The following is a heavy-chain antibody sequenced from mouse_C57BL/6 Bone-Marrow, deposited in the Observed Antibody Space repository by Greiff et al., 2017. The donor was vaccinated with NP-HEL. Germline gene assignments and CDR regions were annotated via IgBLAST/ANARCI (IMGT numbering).Heavy chain of an antibody. V-gene: IGHV1-72*01. CDR2: IDPNSGGT. CDR3: ARYYDDSRGWYFDD. J-gene: IGHJ1*03. Sequence: QVQLQQSGADLVKPGASVKLSCKASGYTFTSYWMHWVKQRPGRGLEWIGRIDPNSGGTKFNEKFKTKATLTVDKPSSTAYMQLSSLTYEDSAVYYCARYYDDSRGWYFDDWGTGTTVTVSS. CDR1: GYTFTSYW. D-gene: IGHD1-1*01.